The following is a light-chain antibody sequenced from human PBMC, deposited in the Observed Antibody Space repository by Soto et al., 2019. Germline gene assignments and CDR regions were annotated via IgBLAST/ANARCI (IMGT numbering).Light chain of an antibody. CDR1: SSDVGGYDY. V-gene: IGLV2-14*01. CDR3: CSYTDSGTLVL. Sequence: QSVLTQPASVSGSPGQSITISCTGTSSDVGGYDYVSWFQQHPGKAPKLMIYDVSNRPLGVSNRFSGSKSGNTASLTISGLQAEDEADYCCCSYTDSGTLVLFGGGTKLTVL. CDR2: DVS. J-gene: IGLJ2*01.